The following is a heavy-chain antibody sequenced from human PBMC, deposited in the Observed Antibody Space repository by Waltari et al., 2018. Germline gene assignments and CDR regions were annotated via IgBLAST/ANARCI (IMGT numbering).Heavy chain of an antibody. Sequence: QVQLQESGPGLVKPSQTLSLTCTVSGGSISSGDYYWSWIRQPPGKGLEWIGYIYYIGSTYYNPSLKSLVTISVDTSKNQFSLKLSSVTAADTAVYYCARWGCSSTSCSLGGDYWGQGTLVTVSS. CDR3: ARWGCSSTSCSLGGDY. D-gene: IGHD2-2*01. CDR1: GGSISSGDYY. J-gene: IGHJ4*02. CDR2: IYYIGST. V-gene: IGHV4-30-4*08.